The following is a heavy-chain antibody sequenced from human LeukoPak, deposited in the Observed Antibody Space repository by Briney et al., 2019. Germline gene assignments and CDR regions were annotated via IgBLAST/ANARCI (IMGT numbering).Heavy chain of an antibody. CDR1: GFTFSRYD. CDR2: INSDGDST. CDR3: ARGNSNYFHYYYMDV. Sequence: GSLRLSCAASGFTFSRYDMHWVRQAPGKGLEYFSTINSDGDSTYYANSVKGRFTMSRDNSKNTLYLQMGSLRPEDMAVYYCARGNSNYFHYYYMDVWGKGTTVTISS. V-gene: IGHV3-64*01. D-gene: IGHD4-11*01. J-gene: IGHJ6*03.